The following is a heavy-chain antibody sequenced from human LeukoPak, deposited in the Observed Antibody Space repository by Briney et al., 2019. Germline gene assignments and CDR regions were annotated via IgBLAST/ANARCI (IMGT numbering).Heavy chain of an antibody. CDR3: ARPIAAAGTGLVY. CDR1: GYSFTSYW. V-gene: IGHV5-51*01. J-gene: IGHJ4*02. D-gene: IGHD6-13*01. CDR2: IYPGDSDT. Sequence: VESLKISCKGSGYSFTSYWIGWVRQMPGKGLEWMGIIYPGDSDTRYSPSFQGQVTISADKSISTAYLQWSSLKASDTAMYYCARPIAAAGTGLVYWGQGTLVTVSS.